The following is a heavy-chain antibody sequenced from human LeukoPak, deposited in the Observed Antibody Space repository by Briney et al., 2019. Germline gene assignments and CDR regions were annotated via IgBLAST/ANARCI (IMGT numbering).Heavy chain of an antibody. CDR1: GYTFTSYV. D-gene: IGHD2-15*01. CDR2: ISAYNGNT. CDR3: ARDGVVVVAATGGDY. V-gene: IGHV1-18*01. Sequence: ASVKVSCKASGYTFTSYVISWVRQAPGQGLEWMGWISAYNGNTNYAQKLQGRVTMTTDTSTSTAYMELRSLRSDDTAVYYCARDGVVVVAATGGDYWGQGTLVTVSS. J-gene: IGHJ4*02.